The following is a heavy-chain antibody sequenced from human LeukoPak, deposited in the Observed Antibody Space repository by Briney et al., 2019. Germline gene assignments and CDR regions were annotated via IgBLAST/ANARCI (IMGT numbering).Heavy chain of an antibody. CDR1: GYTFTSYY. V-gene: IGHV1-46*01. CDR2: INPSGGST. CDR3: ARDADTAMVTLSNYYYGMDV. D-gene: IGHD5-18*01. J-gene: IGHJ6*04. Sequence: ASVKVSCKASGYTFTSYYMHWVRQAPGQGLEWMGIINPSGGSTSYAQKFQGRVTMTRGTSTSTVYMELSSLRSEDTAVYYCARDADTAMVTLSNYYYGMDVWGKGTTVTVSS.